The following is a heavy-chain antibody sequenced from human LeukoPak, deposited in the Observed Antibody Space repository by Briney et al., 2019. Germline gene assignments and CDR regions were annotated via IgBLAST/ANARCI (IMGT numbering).Heavy chain of an antibody. CDR3: ARVLSYGSGSHDAFDI. D-gene: IGHD3-10*01. J-gene: IGHJ3*02. CDR2: ISSSSSYI. Sequence: GGSLRLSCAASGFTFSSYSMNWVRQAPGKGLEWVSSISSSSSYIYYADSVKGRFTISRDNAKNSLCLQMNSLRAEDTAVYYCARVLSYGSGSHDAFDIWGQGTMVTVSS. CDR1: GFTFSSYS. V-gene: IGHV3-21*01.